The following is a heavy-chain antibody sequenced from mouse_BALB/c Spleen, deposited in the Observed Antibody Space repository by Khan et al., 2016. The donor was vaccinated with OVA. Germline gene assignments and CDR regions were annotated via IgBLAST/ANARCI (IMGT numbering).Heavy chain of an antibody. CDR1: GFSLTGYG. D-gene: IGHD1-2*01. V-gene: IGHV2-6-7*01. CDR3: AGVLRLGWFAY. J-gene: IGHJ3*01. CDR2: IWGDGST. Sequence: VQLQQSGPGLVAPSQSLSITCTVSGFSLTGYGVNWVRQPPGKGLEWLGMIWGDGSTDYNSALKSRLSINKDNSRSQVFLKMNSLQTDDTARYYCAGVLRLGWFAYWGQGPLVTVSA.